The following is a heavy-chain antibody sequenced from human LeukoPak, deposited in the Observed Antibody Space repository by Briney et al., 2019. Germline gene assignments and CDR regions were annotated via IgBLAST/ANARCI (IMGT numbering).Heavy chain of an antibody. D-gene: IGHD1-7*01. V-gene: IGHV4-61*08. CDR3: ARDNWNYGSSMDV. CDR1: GGSISSAAHY. CDR2: IYYSGST. Sequence: PSETLSLTCTVSGGSISSAAHYWSWIRQPPGKGLEWIGYIYYSGSTNYNPSLKSRVTISVDTSKNQFSLKLSSVTAADTAVYYCARDNWNYGSSMDVWGQGTTVTVSS. J-gene: IGHJ6*02.